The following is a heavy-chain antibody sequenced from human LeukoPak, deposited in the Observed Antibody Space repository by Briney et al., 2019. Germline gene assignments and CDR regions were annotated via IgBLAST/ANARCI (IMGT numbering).Heavy chain of an antibody. CDR3: AAVYNWNDADWFDP. V-gene: IGHV1-58*01. CDR1: GFTFTSSA. D-gene: IGHD1-1*01. Sequence: SVKVSCKASGFTFTSSAVQWVRQARGQRLEWIGWIVVGGGNTNYAQKFQERVTITRDMSTSTAYMELSSLRSEDTAVYYCAAVYNWNDADWFDPWGQGTLVTVSS. J-gene: IGHJ5*02. CDR2: IVVGGGNT.